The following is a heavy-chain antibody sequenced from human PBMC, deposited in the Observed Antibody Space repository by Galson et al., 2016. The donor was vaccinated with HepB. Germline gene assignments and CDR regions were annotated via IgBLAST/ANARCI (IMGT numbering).Heavy chain of an antibody. D-gene: IGHD3-16*02. CDR3: AKSYYDYVWGSYRYTSIDY. Sequence: SLRLSCAASGFTFNDCAMHWVRQAPGKGLEWVSGISWNSGSIGYADSVKGRFTISRDNAKNSLYLQMNSLRAEDTAFYYCAKSYYDYVWGSYRYTSIDYWGQGTLVTVSS. J-gene: IGHJ4*02. CDR2: ISWNSGSI. CDR1: GFTFNDCA. V-gene: IGHV3-9*01.